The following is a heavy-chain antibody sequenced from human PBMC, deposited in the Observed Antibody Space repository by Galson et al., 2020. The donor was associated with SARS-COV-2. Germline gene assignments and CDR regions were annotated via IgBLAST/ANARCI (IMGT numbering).Heavy chain of an antibody. CDR3: AKMRSGIAVAGTNY. V-gene: IGHV3-23*01. J-gene: IGHJ4*02. CDR1: GFTFSSYA. Sequence: GWSLRLYCAASGFTFSSYAMSWVRQPPGKGLEWVSSISGNDGSTYYADSVKGRFTISRDNSKNTLYLQMNSLRVEDTAVYYCAKMRSGIAVAGTNYWGQGTLVTVSS. D-gene: IGHD6-19*01. CDR2: ISGNDGST.